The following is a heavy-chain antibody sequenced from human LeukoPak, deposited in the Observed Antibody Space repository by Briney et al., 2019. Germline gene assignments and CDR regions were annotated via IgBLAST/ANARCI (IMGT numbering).Heavy chain of an antibody. Sequence: GGSLRLSCAASRFTFNSYGMNWVRQAPGKGLEGVGRLKTKAEGGPTDYAAPVKGRFTVSRDDSKNILYLQMDSLKTEDTAVYYCATDTVTTNDYGLDYWGQGTQVTVSS. CDR2: LKTKAEGGPT. D-gene: IGHD5-12*01. V-gene: IGHV3-15*01. J-gene: IGHJ4*02. CDR3: ATDTVTTNDYGLDY. CDR1: RFTFNSYG.